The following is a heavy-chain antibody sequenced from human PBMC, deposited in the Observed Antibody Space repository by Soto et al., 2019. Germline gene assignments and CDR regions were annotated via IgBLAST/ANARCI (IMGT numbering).Heavy chain of an antibody. CDR2: ISAYNGNT. D-gene: IGHD6-19*01. V-gene: IGHV1-18*01. J-gene: IGHJ6*02. CDR1: GYTFTSYV. CDR3: ARVVATVAGPYGMDV. Sequence: QVQLVQSGAGVKKPGASVKVSCRASGYTFTSYVISWVRQAPAQGLEWMGWISAYNGNTNFAQKLQGRVTMTTDTSTSTAYMELRSLRSDDTAVYYCARVVATVAGPYGMDVWGQGTTVTVSS.